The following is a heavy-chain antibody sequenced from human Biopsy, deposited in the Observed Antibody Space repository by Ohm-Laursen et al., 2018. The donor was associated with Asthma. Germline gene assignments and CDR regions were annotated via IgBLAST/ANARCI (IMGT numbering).Heavy chain of an antibody. J-gene: IGHJ6*02. V-gene: IGHV1-69*01. D-gene: IGHD5-12*01. CDR2: LIPVLGTP. CDR3: ARGYSGSDRIVYYYSGLEV. CDR1: GGSFSNYA. Sequence: SSVKVSCKASGGSFSNYAISWVRQAPGQGLEWMGGLIPVLGTPDHAQMFEGRVTITADESTSTAYMELSSLSSEGTAVYYCARGYSGSDRIVYYYSGLEVWGQGTTVTVSS.